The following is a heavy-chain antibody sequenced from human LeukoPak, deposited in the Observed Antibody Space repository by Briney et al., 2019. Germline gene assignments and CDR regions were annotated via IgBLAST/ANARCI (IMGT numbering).Heavy chain of an antibody. CDR2: ISSSSTYI. CDR3: ARDLPYDSNGRDPFDY. CDR1: GFTFSTYN. J-gene: IGHJ4*02. Sequence: PGGSLRLSCAASGFTFSTYNMNWVRQAPGKGLEWVSFISSSSTYIHYADSVKGRFTISRDNAKNSLYLQMNSLRAEDTAVYYCARDLPYDSNGRDPFDYWGQGTLVTVSP. D-gene: IGHD3-22*01. V-gene: IGHV3-21*01.